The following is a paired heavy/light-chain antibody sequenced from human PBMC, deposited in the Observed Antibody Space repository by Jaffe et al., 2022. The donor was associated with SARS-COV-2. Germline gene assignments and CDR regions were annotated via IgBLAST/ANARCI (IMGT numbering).Light chain of an antibody. J-gene: IGLJ3*02. CDR1: SSDVGGYNH. CDR2: DVT. CDR3: CSFAGSYTRV. V-gene: IGLV2-11*01. Sequence: QSALTQPRSVSGSPGQSVTISCTGTSSDVGGYNHVSWYQDHPGKAPKLMIYDVTKRPSGVPDRFSGSKSGNTASLTISGLQAEDEADYYCCSFAGSYTRVFGGGTKLTVL.
Heavy chain of an antibody. J-gene: IGHJ4*02. CDR2: IYYNENT. CDR3: ARESVGRSGWYNFDH. D-gene: IGHD6-19*01. V-gene: IGHV4-59*01. CDR1: GASISSDY. Sequence: QVQLQESGPGLVKPSETLSLSCIVSGASISSDYWSWIRQPPGKGLEWIGYIYYNENTNYNPSLNSRVTISMDTSKNQFSLRLSSVTAADTAVYYCARESVGRSGWYNFDHWGQGTLVTVSS.